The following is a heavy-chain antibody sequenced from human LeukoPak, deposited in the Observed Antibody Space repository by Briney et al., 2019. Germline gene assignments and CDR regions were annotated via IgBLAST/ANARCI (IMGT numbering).Heavy chain of an antibody. D-gene: IGHD6-13*01. V-gene: IGHV1-24*01. CDR1: GYTVTKLS. CDR2: FDPEDGET. CDR3: ATSLVHDAFDI. Sequence: SVKASCKFCGYTVTKLSMHCMSQAPGEGVEWMGGFDPEDGETIYAQKFQSRVTMTEDTSTDTDYMELSSLSSEDTAVYYCATSLVHDAFDIWGQGTMVTVSS. J-gene: IGHJ3*02.